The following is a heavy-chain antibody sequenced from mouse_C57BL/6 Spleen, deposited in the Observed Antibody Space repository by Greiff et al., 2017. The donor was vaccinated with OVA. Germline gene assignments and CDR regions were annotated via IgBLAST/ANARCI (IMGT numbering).Heavy chain of an antibody. CDR3: ARGGRDLDY. CDR1: GYSITSGYY. CDR2: ISYDGSN. Sequence: DVQLQESGPGLVKPSQSLSLTCSVPGYSITSGYYWNWIRQFPGNKLEWMGYISYDGSNNYNPSLKNRISITRDTSKNQFFLKLNSVTTEDTATYYCARGGRDLDYWGQGTTLTVSS. J-gene: IGHJ2*01. V-gene: IGHV3-6*01.